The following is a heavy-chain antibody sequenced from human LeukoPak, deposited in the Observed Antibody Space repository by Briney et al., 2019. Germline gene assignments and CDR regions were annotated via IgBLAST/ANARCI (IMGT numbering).Heavy chain of an antibody. J-gene: IGHJ4*02. CDR1: GFTFSSYA. CDR2: ISYDGSNK. Sequence: PGRSLRLSCAASGFTFSSYAKHWVRQAPGKGLEWVAVISYDGSNKYYADSVKGRFTISRDNSKNTLYLQMNSLRAEDTAVYYCARDRAYSSGWSLDYWGQGTLVTVSS. V-gene: IGHV3-30-3*01. D-gene: IGHD6-19*01. CDR3: ARDRAYSSGWSLDY.